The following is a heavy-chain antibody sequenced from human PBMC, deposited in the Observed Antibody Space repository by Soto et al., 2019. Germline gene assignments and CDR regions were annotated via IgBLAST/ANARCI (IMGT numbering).Heavy chain of an antibody. CDR2: MNPNSGNT. D-gene: IGHD6-19*01. V-gene: IGHV1-8*01. J-gene: IGHJ4*02. CDR3: ARGFAIAGAAAY. Sequence: QVQLVQSGAEVKKPGASVKVSCKASGYTFTSYDINWVRQATGQGLEWMGWMNPNSGNTGYAQKFRGRFTMTRTTSISKAYMELSSLRSEDTAVYSCARGFAIAGAAAYWGQGTLVTVSS. CDR1: GYTFTSYD.